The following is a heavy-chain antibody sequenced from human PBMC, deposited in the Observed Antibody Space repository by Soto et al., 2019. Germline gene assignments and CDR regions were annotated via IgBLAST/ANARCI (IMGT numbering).Heavy chain of an antibody. CDR1: GDSVSSYSAA. CDR2: TYYRSRFFS. D-gene: IGHD3-10*01. V-gene: IGHV6-1*01. Sequence: SFXCAISGDSVSSYSAAWNWIRQSPSGGLEWLGGTYYRSRFFSDYAESVKSRIIINPDTYKNQFSLQLKSVTPEDTAVYYCVRDRYSSSGWFDPWGQGTPVTVSS. J-gene: IGHJ5*02. CDR3: VRDRYSSSGWFDP.